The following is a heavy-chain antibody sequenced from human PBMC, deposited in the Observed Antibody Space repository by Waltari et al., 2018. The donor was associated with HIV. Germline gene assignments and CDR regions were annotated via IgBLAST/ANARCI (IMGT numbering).Heavy chain of an antibody. CDR2: IWYDGSNK. Sequence: QVHVVESGGGVVQPGRSLRLSCAASGFTFSSYGMHWVRQAPDKGLEWVAVIWYDGSNKYYADSVKGRFTISRDNSKNTLYLQINNPRAEDSAVFYCARDQGGIPSYYFDYWGQGTLVTVSS. CDR1: GFTFSSYG. V-gene: IGHV3-33*01. J-gene: IGHJ4*02. D-gene: IGHD3-16*01. CDR3: ARDQGGIPSYYFDY.